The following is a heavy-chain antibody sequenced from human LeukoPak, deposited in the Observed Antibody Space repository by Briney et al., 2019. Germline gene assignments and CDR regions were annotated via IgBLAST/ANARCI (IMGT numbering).Heavy chain of an antibody. Sequence: SETLSLTRTVSGGSISSSSYYWGWIRQPPGKGLEGIGSIYYSGSTFYNPSLKSRVTISVDTSKNQFSLKLSSVTAADTAVYYCARVRDVIASYYMDVWGKGTTVTVSS. J-gene: IGHJ6*03. CDR1: GGSISSSSYY. CDR2: IYYSGST. CDR3: ARVRDVIASYYMDV. D-gene: IGHD2/OR15-2a*01. V-gene: IGHV4-39*07.